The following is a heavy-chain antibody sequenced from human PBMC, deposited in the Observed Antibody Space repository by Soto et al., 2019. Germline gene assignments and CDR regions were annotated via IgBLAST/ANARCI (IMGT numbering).Heavy chain of an antibody. Sequence: TLSLTCAVSGDSISSGGYSWSWVRQLPGKGLEWIGYIYHSGSTYYNPSLKSRVTISVDRSKNQFYLKLSSVTAADTAVYYCARFYGDYYNWFDPRGQGTLVPVS. CDR2: IYHSGST. CDR1: GDSISSGGYS. CDR3: ARFYGDYYNWFDP. V-gene: IGHV4-30-2*01. D-gene: IGHD4-17*01. J-gene: IGHJ5*02.